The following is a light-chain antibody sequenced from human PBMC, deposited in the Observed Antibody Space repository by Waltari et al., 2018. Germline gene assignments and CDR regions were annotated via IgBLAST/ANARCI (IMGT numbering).Light chain of an antibody. CDR3: QQYKTYF. CDR2: QTS. J-gene: IGKJ2*01. CDR1: QSVGSW. V-gene: IGKV1-5*03. Sequence: DIQMTQSPSTLSASLGDRVTISCRASQSVGSWLAWYQVKPGKVPKLLVSQTSILEDGVSSRFSGSGSVTDFTLTIDSLEPDDFATYYCQQYKTYFFGQGTRLEI.